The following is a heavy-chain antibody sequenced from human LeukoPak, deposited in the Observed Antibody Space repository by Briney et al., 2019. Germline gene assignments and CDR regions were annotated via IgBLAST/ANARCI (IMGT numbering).Heavy chain of an antibody. J-gene: IGHJ3*02. Sequence: PSETLSLTCAVYGGSFSGYYWSWIRQPPGKGLEWIGEINHSGSTNYNPSLKSRVTISVDTSKNQFSLKLSSVTAADTAVYYCARVIPGYYYGSGSPPGAFDIWGQGTMVTVSS. CDR1: GGSFSGYY. CDR3: ARVIPGYYYGSGSPPGAFDI. V-gene: IGHV4-34*01. D-gene: IGHD3-10*01. CDR2: INHSGST.